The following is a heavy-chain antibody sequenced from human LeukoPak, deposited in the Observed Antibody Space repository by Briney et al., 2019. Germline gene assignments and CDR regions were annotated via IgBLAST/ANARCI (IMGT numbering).Heavy chain of an antibody. V-gene: IGHV3-48*03. CDR2: ISSSGNTI. J-gene: IGHJ3*02. CDR1: GFTFSSYE. D-gene: IGHD4-17*01. CDR3: ARGRADYVGAFDI. Sequence: GGSLRLSCAASGFTFSSYEMNWVRQAPGKGLEWVSYISSSGNTIYYADSVKGRFTNSRDNANNSLYLQMNSLRAEDTAVYYCARGRADYVGAFDIWGQGTMVTVSS.